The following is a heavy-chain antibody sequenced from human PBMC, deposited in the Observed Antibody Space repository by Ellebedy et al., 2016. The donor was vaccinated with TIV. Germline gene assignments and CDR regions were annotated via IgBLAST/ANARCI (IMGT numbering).Heavy chain of an antibody. CDR3: AGAGPHFYYCMDV. D-gene: IGHD3-10*01. J-gene: IGHJ6*03. Sequence: GGSLRLXXGASGFTFSSYWMHWVRQAPGKGLVWVSRINSDGSSANYADSVEGRFTISRDNAKNTLYLQMNSLRAEDTGVYYCAGAGPHFYYCMDVWGKGTTVTVSS. CDR2: INSDGSSA. V-gene: IGHV3-74*01. CDR1: GFTFSSYW.